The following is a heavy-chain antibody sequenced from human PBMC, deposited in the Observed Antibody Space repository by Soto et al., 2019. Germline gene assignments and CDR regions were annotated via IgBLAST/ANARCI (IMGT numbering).Heavy chain of an antibody. CDR1: GGSISGINW. V-gene: IGHV4-4*02. J-gene: IGHJ6*02. CDR3: XXXXXXXDV. CDR2: VYHSGTT. Sequence: QVQLQESGPGLVKPSGTLSLTCAVSGGSISGINWWSWVRQPPGKGLEWIGEVYHSGTTNYNPSXXXXXXXXXXXXXXXXXXXXXXXXXXXXXXXXXXXXXXXXDVWGQGTTVTVSS.